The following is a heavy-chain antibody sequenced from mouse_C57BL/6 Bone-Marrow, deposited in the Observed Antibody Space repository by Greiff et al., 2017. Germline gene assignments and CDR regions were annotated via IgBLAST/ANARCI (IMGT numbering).Heavy chain of an antibody. D-gene: IGHD2-14*01. Sequence: VQLQQSGAELVRPGASVKLSCTASGFTFNDDFMHWVKQRPGQGLEWIGLIDPESGGTDYGSKFQGKATITADTSSNTAYLQLSSLTSEDTAVYCCTTQYDCGQDYWGQGTTVTVSS. V-gene: IGHV14-4*01. CDR2: IDPESGGT. CDR1: GFTFNDDF. J-gene: IGHJ4*01. CDR3: TTQYDCGQDY.